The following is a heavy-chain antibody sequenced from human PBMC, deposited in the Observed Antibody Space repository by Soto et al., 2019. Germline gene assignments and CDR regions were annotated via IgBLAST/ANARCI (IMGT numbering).Heavy chain of an antibody. Sequence: GGSLRLSCAVSGFTFNKYAMHWARQAPGRGLEWVALISDDGTNKYFLDSVKGRFSIYRDNSRNIVYLQMSRLTTEDTAVYYCAKDYLGNSKTFDVWGQGTLVTVSS. V-gene: IGHV3-30*18. CDR2: ISDDGTNK. CDR1: GFTFNKYA. D-gene: IGHD2-2*01. CDR3: AKDYLGNSKTFDV. J-gene: IGHJ3*01.